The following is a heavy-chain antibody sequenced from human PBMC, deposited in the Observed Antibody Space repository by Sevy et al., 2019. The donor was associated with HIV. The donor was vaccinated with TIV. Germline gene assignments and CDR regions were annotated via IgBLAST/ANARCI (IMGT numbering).Heavy chain of an antibody. Sequence: ASVKVSCKASGYTFTSYGISWVRQAPGQGLEWMGWISAYNGNTNYAQKLQGRVTMTIDTSTSTAYMELRSLRSDDTAVYYCARGAISLSGSYYYYYGMDVWGQGTTVTVSS. V-gene: IGHV1-18*01. CDR1: GYTFTSYG. CDR3: ARGAISLSGSYYYYYGMDV. J-gene: IGHJ6*02. CDR2: ISAYNGNT. D-gene: IGHD1-26*01.